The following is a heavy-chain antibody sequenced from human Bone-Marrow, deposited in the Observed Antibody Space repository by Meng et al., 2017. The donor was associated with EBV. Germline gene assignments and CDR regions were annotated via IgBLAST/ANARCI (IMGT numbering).Heavy chain of an antibody. CDR1: GGSISSGGYS. V-gene: IGHV4-30-2*01. CDR3: ARGGYGGNPLDY. D-gene: IGHD4-23*01. Sequence: QLPLQESGSGLVKPSQTLSPTCAVSGGSISSGGYSWSWIRQPPGKGLEWIGYIYHGGSTYYNPSLKSRVTISVDRSKNQFSLKLSSVTAADTAVYYCARGGYGGNPLDYWGQGTLVTVSS. J-gene: IGHJ4*02. CDR2: IYHGGST.